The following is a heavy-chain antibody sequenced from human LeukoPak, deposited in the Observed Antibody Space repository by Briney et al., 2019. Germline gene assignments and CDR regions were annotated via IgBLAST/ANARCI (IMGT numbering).Heavy chain of an antibody. D-gene: IGHD3-10*01. J-gene: IGHJ4*02. CDR3: AKGSGTMVRGVLYFDY. V-gene: IGHV3-23*01. CDR2: ISGSGGGT. Sequence: GGSLRLSCAASGFTFTSYAMSWVRQAPGKGLEWVSSISGSGGGTFYADSVKGRFTISRDNAKNSLYLQMNSLRAEDTALYYCAKGSGTMVRGVLYFDYWGQGTLVTVSS. CDR1: GFTFTSYA.